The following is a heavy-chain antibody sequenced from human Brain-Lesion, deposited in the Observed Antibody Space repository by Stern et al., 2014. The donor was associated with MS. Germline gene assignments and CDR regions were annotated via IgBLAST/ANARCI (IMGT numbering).Heavy chain of an antibody. Sequence: VQLVQSGGGFAQPGGSLRLSCAASGLSFSDYWMSWVRQAPGQGLEWGAYIKQDGSEKYYLDSVKGRFTISRDNTKNSLSLQMNSLRAEDTAFYYCARGRDYFGPWGQGTLVTVSS. CDR2: IKQDGSEK. J-gene: IGHJ4*02. V-gene: IGHV3-7*01. CDR3: ARGRDYFGP. CDR1: GLSFSDYW.